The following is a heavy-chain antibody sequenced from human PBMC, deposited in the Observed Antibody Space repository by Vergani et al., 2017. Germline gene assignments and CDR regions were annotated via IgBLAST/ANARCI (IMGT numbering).Heavy chain of an antibody. CDR3: AGGSLYCRGGTCYANWFDP. CDR1: GFTFSSYN. Sequence: EVQLVESGGGLVKPGGSLRLSCAASGFTFSSYNMNWVRQAPGKGLEWVSSISSSSTYIYYADSLQGRFTISRDNAKNSLFLQMNSLRAEYTAVYYCAGGSLYCRGGTCYANWFDPWGQETLVTVSS. V-gene: IGHV3-21*02. CDR2: ISSSSTYI. D-gene: IGHD2-15*01. J-gene: IGHJ5*02.